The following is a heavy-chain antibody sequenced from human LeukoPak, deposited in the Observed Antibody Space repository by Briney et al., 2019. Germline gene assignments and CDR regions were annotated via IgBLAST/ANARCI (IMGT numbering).Heavy chain of an antibody. D-gene: IGHD6-13*01. V-gene: IGHV4-39*01. CDR3: ARQKQQLVLMYFDY. CDR1: GGSISSSSYY. Sequence: SETLSLTCTVSGGSISSSSYYWGWIRQPPGKGLEWIGSIYYSGSTYYNPSLKSRVTISVDTSKNQFSLKLSSVTAADTAVYYCARQKQQLVLMYFDYWGQGTLVTVSS. CDR2: IYYSGST. J-gene: IGHJ4*02.